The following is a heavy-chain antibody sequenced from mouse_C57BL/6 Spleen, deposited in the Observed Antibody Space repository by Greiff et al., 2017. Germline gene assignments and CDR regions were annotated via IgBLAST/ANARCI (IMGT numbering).Heavy chain of an antibody. V-gene: IGHV1-69*01. CDR2: IDPSDSYT. J-gene: IGHJ3*01. Sequence: QVHVKQPGAELVMPGASVKLSCKASGYTFTSYWMHWVKQRPGQGLEWIGEIDPSDSYTNYNQKFKGKSTLTVDKSSSTAYMQLSSLTSEDSAVYYCARRGWDYDAAWFAYWGQGTLVTVSA. CDR1: GYTFTSYW. D-gene: IGHD2-4*01. CDR3: ARRGWDYDAAWFAY.